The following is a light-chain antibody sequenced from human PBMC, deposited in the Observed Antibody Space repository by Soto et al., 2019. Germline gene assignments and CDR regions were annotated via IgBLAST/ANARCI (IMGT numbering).Light chain of an antibody. Sequence: DIQMTQSPSTLSASVGDIVTITFRTSHSINTWVAWYQQKPGKAPMILSHDASTLESGEPSRFSGSGSVTEFRLTVSSLQPEDFATYYGQQYYSYYSSFGPGTKVGIK. CDR3: QQYYSYYSS. J-gene: IGKJ3*01. V-gene: IGKV1-5*01. CDR1: HSINTW. CDR2: DAS.